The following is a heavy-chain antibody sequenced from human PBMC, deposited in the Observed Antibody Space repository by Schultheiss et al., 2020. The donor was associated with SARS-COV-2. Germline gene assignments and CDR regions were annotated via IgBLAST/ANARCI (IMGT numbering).Heavy chain of an antibody. CDR1: GGSISSYY. CDR3: ARVAVRGVTGFDP. Sequence: SETLSLTCTVSGGSISSYYWSWIRQPPGKGLEWIGYIYHSGSTYYNPSLKSLVTISVDTSKNQFSLKLSSVTAADTAVYYCARVAVRGVTGFDPWGQGTLVTVSS. CDR2: IYHSGST. V-gene: IGHV4-59*04. J-gene: IGHJ5*02. D-gene: IGHD3-10*01.